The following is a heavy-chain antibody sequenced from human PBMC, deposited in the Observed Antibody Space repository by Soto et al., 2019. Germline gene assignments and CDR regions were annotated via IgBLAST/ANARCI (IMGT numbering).Heavy chain of an antibody. V-gene: IGHV3-11*01. D-gene: IGHD1-1*01. CDR3: ARDDVLDWNHRGHWFGP. Sequence: PGGSLRLSCAASGFTFSDYYMSWIRQAPGKGLEWVSYISSSGSTIYYAESVKGRFTISRENAKNSLYLQMNSLRAEDTAVYYCARDDVLDWNHRGHWFGPWAQGPLVTLPS. CDR1: GFTFSDYY. J-gene: IGHJ5*02. CDR2: ISSSGSTI.